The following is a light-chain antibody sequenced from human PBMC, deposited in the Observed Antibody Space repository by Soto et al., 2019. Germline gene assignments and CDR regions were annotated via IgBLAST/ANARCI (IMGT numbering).Light chain of an antibody. CDR2: GAS. CDR1: QSMGSN. Sequence: EIVMTQSPATMSVSPGERATLSWRASQSMGSNVAWYQQKNGQAPRLLIYGASTRAAGIPARFSGSGYGTEFNLTITSLQSEDFAVYYCQQFHNWPRTFGQGTKVDIK. V-gene: IGKV3-15*01. CDR3: QQFHNWPRT. J-gene: IGKJ1*01.